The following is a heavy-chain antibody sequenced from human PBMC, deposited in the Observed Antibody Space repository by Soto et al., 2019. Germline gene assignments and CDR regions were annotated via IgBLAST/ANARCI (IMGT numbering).Heavy chain of an antibody. CDR2: LYDIDGS. CDR1: GFTISGNKY. Sequence: DAQLVDSGRCLIPPGEPLGLSCAAFGFTISGNKYVAWVRQPPGKGLEWVSALYDIDGSFYADSLKGRFTTSSDSSKTTVYLQMNALRPDDTAVYYCATWHEREHAYDVWGLGTPVTVSS. D-gene: IGHD1-1*01. CDR3: ATWHEREHAYDV. V-gene: IGHV3-53*01. J-gene: IGHJ3*01.